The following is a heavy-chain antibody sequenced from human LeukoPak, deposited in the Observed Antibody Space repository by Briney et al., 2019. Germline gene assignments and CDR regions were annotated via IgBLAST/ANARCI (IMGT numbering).Heavy chain of an antibody. CDR1: GFTFSSYT. CDR2: ISSSRSYI. J-gene: IGHJ4*02. D-gene: IGHD3-22*01. CDR3: ARGGIVGSGYYYFDY. Sequence: GGSLRLSCAASGFTFSSYTMNWVRQAPGKGLEWVSSISSSRSYIYYADSVKGRFTISRDNAKNSLYLQTNSLRAEDTAVYYCARGGIVGSGYYYFDYWGQGTLVTVSS. V-gene: IGHV3-21*01.